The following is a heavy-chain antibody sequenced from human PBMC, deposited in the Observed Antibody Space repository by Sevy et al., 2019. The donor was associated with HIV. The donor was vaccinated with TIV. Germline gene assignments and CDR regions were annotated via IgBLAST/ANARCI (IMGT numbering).Heavy chain of an antibody. CDR2: IYYSGST. CDR1: GGSISSSSYY. D-gene: IGHD3-22*01. J-gene: IGHJ4*02. CDR3: ARHAVTYYYDSSGWYIDY. V-gene: IGHV4-39*01. Sequence: SETLSLTCTVSGGSISSSSYYWGWIRQPPGKGLEWIGSIYYSGSTYYNPSLKSRVTISVDTSKNQFSLKLSSVTAADTVVYYCARHAVTYYYDSSGWYIDYWGQGTLVTVSS.